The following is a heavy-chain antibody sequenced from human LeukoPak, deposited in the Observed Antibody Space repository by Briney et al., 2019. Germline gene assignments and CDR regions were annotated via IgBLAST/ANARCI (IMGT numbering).Heavy chain of an antibody. CDR2: INHNGNVY. D-gene: IGHD3-16*01. CDR3: ARGGGLDV. J-gene: IGHJ6*02. Sequence: GGSLRLSCAASGFTFSSYWMDWARQAPGKGLEWVASINHNGNVYYYVDSVKGRFTISRDNAKNSLYLQMSNLRAEDTAVYFCARGGGLDVWGQGATVTVSS. CDR1: GFTFSSYW. V-gene: IGHV3-7*03.